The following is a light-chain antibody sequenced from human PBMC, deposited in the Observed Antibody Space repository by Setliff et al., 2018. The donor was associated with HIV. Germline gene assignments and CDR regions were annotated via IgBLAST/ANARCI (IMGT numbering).Light chain of an antibody. J-gene: IGLJ1*01. CDR1: SSDVGAYNY. Sequence: QSALTQPPSASGSPGQSVTISCTGTSSDVGAYNYVSWYQQHPGKAPKLMIYDVNKRPSGIPDRFSGSKSGTSATLGITGLQTGDEADYYCGTWDSSLSADVFGTGTKVTVL. V-gene: IGLV2-8*01. CDR2: DVN. CDR3: GTWDSSLSADV.